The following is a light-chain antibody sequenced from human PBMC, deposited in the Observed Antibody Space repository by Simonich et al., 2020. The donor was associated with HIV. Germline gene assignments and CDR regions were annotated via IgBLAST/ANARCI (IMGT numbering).Light chain of an antibody. CDR1: SSDVGSYNL. CDR3: SSYTTSNTWV. V-gene: IGLV2-14*02. CDR2: EGS. Sequence: QSALTQPASVSGSPGQSITISCTGTSSDVGSYNLVSWYQQHPGKAPKLMIYEGSKRPSGVSNRFAGSTSGNTASLTISGLQAEDEADYYCSSYTTSNTWVFGGGTKLTVL. J-gene: IGLJ3*02.